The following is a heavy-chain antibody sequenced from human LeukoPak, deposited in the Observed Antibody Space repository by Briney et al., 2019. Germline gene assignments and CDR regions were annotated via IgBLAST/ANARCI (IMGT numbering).Heavy chain of an antibody. J-gene: IGHJ4*02. CDR3: AREHPTAIATDY. V-gene: IGHV4-4*07. CDR2: IYPTGSS. Sequence: SETLSLTCTVSGGSISGYYWGCFRQAAGKGLEWIGRIYPTGSSNYNPSLKRRLTMSIDTSRNQFSLKLSSVTAADTAIYYCAREHPTAIATDYWGQGTLVTVSS. CDR1: GGSISGYY. D-gene: IGHD2-21*02.